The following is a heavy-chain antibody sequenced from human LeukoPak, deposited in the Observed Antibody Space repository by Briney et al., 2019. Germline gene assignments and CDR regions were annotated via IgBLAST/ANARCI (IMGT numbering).Heavy chain of an antibody. V-gene: IGHV4-59*12. Sequence: NPSETLSLTCTVSGGSISSYYWSWIRQPPGKGLEWIGYIYYSGSTNYNPSLKSRVTISVDTSKNQFSLKLSSVTAADTAVYYCARENYYDSSGYYYNWFDPWGQGTLVTVSS. D-gene: IGHD3-22*01. CDR2: IYYSGST. CDR3: ARENYYDSSGYYYNWFDP. CDR1: GGSISSYY. J-gene: IGHJ5*02.